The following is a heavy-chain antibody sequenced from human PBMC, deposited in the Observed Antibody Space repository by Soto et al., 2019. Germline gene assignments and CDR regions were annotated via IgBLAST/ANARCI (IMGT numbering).Heavy chain of an antibody. CDR1: GGSFNGYA. Sequence: QVQLVQSGAEVKKPGSSVKVSCKASGGSFNGYAVSWVRQAPGRGLEWMGGLTPISGAATYAKNFQGRVPMTADGSTTTAYLDLTSLTSEDTAIYFCARHRLFYDSGSHAYVPYFLENWGQGTLVSVSS. J-gene: IGHJ4*02. V-gene: IGHV1-69*01. CDR3: ARHRLFYDSGSHAYVPYFLEN. CDR2: LTPISGAA. D-gene: IGHD1-26*01.